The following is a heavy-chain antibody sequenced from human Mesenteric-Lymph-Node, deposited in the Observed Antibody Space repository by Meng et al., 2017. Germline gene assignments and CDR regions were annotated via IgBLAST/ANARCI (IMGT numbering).Heavy chain of an antibody. D-gene: IGHD3-10*01. CDR1: GFTFSFFA. CDR3: AKKIDGSFPFDY. V-gene: IGHV3-23*01. J-gene: IGHJ4*02. CDR2: ISGGGVST. Sequence: GGSLRLSCAASGFTFSFFALSWVRQAPGKGLEWVSAISGGGVSTYYADSVKGRFTISRDNSKDTLYLQMNSLRAEDTAVYYCAKKIDGSFPFDYWGQGTLVTVSS.